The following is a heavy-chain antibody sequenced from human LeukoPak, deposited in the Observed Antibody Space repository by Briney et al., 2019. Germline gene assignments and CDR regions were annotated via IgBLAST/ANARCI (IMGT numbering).Heavy chain of an antibody. CDR2: FDPEDGET. V-gene: IGHV1-24*01. J-gene: IGHJ4*02. CDR3: ATALGIGAAGRT. CDR1: GYTLTELS. D-gene: IGHD6-13*01. Sequence: ASVKVSCKVSGYTLTELSMHWVRQAPGKGLEWMGGFDPEDGETIYAQKFQGRVTMTEDTSTDTAYMELSSLRSEDTAVYYCATALGIGAAGRTWGQGTLVTVSS.